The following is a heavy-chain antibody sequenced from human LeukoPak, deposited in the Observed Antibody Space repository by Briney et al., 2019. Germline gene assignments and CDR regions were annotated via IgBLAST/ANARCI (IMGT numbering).Heavy chain of an antibody. CDR3: AQTKSGYSYDGVDP. V-gene: IGHV3-23*01. D-gene: IGHD5-18*01. J-gene: IGHJ5*02. Sequence: GGSLRLSCAASGFTFSSYVMSWVRQAPGKGLDWVSTITGNGGTTYYADSVKGRFTISRDNSKNTLYLQMNSLRAEDTAVYYCAQTKSGYSYDGVDPWGQGTLVTVSS. CDR1: GFTFSSYV. CDR2: ITGNGGTT.